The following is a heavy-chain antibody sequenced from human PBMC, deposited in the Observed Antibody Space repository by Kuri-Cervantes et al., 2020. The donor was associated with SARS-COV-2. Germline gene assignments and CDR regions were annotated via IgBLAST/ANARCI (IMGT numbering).Heavy chain of an antibody. CDR2: IYYSGST. Sequence: SETLSLTCTVSGGSISSGDYYWSWIRQPPGKGLEWIGYIYYSGSTYYNPSLKSRVTISVDTSKNQFSLKLSSVTAADTAVYYCAREGDGGELQAWGQGTRVTVSS. J-gene: IGHJ5*02. CDR1: GGSISSGDYY. CDR3: AREGDGGELQA. D-gene: IGHD1-26*01. V-gene: IGHV4-30-4*01.